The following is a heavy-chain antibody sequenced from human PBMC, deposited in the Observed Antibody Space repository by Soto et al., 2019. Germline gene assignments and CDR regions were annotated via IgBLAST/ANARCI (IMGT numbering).Heavy chain of an antibody. CDR2: IYPGDSDT. CDR1: GYSFPSYW. D-gene: IGHD6-19*01. V-gene: IGHV5-51*01. CDR3: ARVDSSGCSEY. J-gene: IGHJ4*02. Sequence: GESLKISCKGSGYSFPSYWIGWVRQTPGNGLECMGFIYPGDSDTTYSPSFQGQVTISADKSTSTAFLQWTSLKASDTGMYYCARVDSSGCSEYWGQGTQVTAPQ.